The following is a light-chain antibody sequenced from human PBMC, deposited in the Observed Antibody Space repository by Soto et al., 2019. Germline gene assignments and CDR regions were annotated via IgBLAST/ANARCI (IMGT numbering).Light chain of an antibody. CDR3: QQYDILPPT. CDR2: DAF. CDR1: QDISNY. J-gene: IGKJ2*01. V-gene: IGKV1-33*01. Sequence: DIQMTQSPSSLSASVGDRVTITCQASQDISNYLNWYQQKPGKAPELLIYDAFSLQTGVSSRFSGGASGTDFTLTISSLQPEDVATYYCQQYDILPPTFGQGTRVEI.